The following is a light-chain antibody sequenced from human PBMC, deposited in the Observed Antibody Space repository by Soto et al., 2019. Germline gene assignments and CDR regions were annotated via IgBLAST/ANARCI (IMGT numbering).Light chain of an antibody. Sequence: QSALTQPASVSGSPGQSITISCTGTSSDVGNYNYVPWYQQHPGKAPKLMIYEVSNRPSGVSNRFSGSKSGNTASLTISGLQVEDEADYYCSSYTTSSTRVFGGGTQLTVL. CDR3: SSYTTSSTRV. CDR2: EVS. CDR1: SSDVGNYNY. J-gene: IGLJ3*02. V-gene: IGLV2-14*01.